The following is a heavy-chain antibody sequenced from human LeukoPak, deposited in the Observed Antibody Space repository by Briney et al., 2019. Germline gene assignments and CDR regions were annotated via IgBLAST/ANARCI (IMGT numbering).Heavy chain of an antibody. CDR2: VSFDGSNK. J-gene: IGHJ3*02. Sequence: GGSLRLSCAASGFTFSTYAMHWVRQAPGKGLEWVAVVSFDGSNKHYADSVKGRFTLSRDNSKNTLSLQMNSLTTEDTAMYYCDAYCSSTTCFNTFEIWGRGTMVTVSS. CDR1: GFTFSTYA. CDR3: DAYCSSTTCFNTFEI. D-gene: IGHD2-2*01. V-gene: IGHV3-30-3*01.